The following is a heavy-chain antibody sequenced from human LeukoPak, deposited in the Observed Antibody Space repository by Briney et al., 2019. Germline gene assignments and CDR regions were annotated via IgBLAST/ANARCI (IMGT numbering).Heavy chain of an antibody. CDR1: GFTFSSYA. Sequence: GGSLRLSCAASGFTFSSYAMSWVRQAPGKGLEWVSTISGSGATYYADSVKGRFTISRDNSKNTLYLQVNSLRAEDTAVYYCAKGESNSGWLLFDYWGQGTLVTVSS. V-gene: IGHV3-23*01. CDR3: AKGESNSGWLLFDY. CDR2: ISGSGAT. J-gene: IGHJ4*02. D-gene: IGHD5-12*01.